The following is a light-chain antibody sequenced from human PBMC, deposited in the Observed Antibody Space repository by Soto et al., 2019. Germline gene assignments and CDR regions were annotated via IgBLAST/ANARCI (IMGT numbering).Light chain of an antibody. CDR2: GAS. CDR1: QSISNS. Sequence: EILMTQSPATLSVSPGERATLSCRASQSISNSLAWYQQKRGQAPRLLIYGASTRATGIPARFSGSGSGTEFTLTISRLEPEDFAVYYCQQYGSSPWTFGQGTKVDI. CDR3: QQYGSSPWT. V-gene: IGKV3-15*01. J-gene: IGKJ1*01.